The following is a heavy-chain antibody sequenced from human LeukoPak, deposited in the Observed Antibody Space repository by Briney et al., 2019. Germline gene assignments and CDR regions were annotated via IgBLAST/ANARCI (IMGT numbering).Heavy chain of an antibody. CDR2: IYYGGST. Sequence: SETLSLTCTVSGGSVSSSSYYWGWVRQSPGKRLEWIGSIYYGGSTYYNPSLKSRVTISVDTSKNQFSLKLSSVTAADTAVYYCARQALVPAGIGVDYWGQGTLVTVSS. V-gene: IGHV4-39*07. CDR1: GGSVSSSSYY. J-gene: IGHJ4*02. D-gene: IGHD2-2*02. CDR3: ARQALVPAGIGVDY.